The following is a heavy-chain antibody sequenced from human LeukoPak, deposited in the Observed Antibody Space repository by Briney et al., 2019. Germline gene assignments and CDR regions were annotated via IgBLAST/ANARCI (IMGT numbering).Heavy chain of an antibody. CDR3: AKDLAGWRCSSTSCYARNTFDY. D-gene: IGHD2-2*01. CDR2: ISGSGGST. CDR1: GFTFSSYG. J-gene: IGHJ4*01. Sequence: GGSLRLSCAASGFTFSSYGMSWVRQAPGKGLEWVSAISGSGGSTYYADSVKGRFTISRDNSKNTLYLQMNSLRAEDTAVYYCAKDLAGWRCSSTSCYARNTFDYWGQEPWSPSPQ. V-gene: IGHV3-23*01.